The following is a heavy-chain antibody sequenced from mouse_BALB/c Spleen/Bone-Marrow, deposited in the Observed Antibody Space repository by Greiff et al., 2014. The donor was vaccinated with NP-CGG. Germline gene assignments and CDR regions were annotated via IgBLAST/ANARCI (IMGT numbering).Heavy chain of an antibody. CDR1: GFTFSDTW. Sequence: EVQLVESGGGLVQPGGSMKLSCAASGFTFSDTWLDWVRQSPEKGIEWVAEIRTKADDYATYYAESVKGRFTISRDDSISSVYLQMNSLRAEDTGIYYCTPHPFDYWGQGTTLTVSS. J-gene: IGHJ2*01. V-gene: IGHV6-6*01. CDR2: IRTKADDYAT. CDR3: TPHPFDY.